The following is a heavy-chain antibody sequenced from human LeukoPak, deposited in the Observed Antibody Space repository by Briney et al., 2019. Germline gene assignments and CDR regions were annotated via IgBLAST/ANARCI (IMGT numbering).Heavy chain of an antibody. CDR2: IYSGGST. V-gene: IGHV3-66*01. CDR3: ATTHNWNDPYYYYYGMDV. D-gene: IGHD1-20*01. Sequence: GGSLRLSCVASGFTVSSNYMSWVRQAPGKGLEWVSVIYSGGSTYYADSVKGRFTISRDNSKNTLYLQMNSLRAEDTAVYYCATTHNWNDPYYYYYGMDVWGQGTTVTVSS. CDR1: GFTVSSNY. J-gene: IGHJ6*02.